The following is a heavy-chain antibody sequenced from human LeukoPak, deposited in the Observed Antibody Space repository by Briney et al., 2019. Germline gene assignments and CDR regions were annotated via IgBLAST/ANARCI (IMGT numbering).Heavy chain of an antibody. CDR3: ATYSSGWYTTKSDY. Sequence: SVTLSLTCTVSGYSISSGYYWGWIRQPPGKGLEWIGSIYHSGSTYYNPSLKSRVTIPVDTSKNQFSLKLSSVTAADTAVYYCATYSSGWYTTKSDYWGQGTLVTVSS. J-gene: IGHJ4*02. D-gene: IGHD6-19*01. CDR2: IYHSGST. CDR1: GYSISSGYY. V-gene: IGHV4-38-2*02.